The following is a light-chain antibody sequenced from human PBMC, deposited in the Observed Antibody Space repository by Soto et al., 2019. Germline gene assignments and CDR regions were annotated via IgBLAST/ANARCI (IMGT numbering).Light chain of an antibody. CDR1: QSVSGSY. CDR2: DTS. CDR3: QRYNNWPLT. J-gene: IGKJ4*01. Sequence: IVLTQSPVTLSLSPGERATLSCRASQSVSGSYLAWYQQKPGQAPRLLIYDTSARATGVPARFSGSRSGPEFTLTINSLQSEDFAIYYCQRYNNWPLTFGGGTKVDIK. V-gene: IGKV3-15*01.